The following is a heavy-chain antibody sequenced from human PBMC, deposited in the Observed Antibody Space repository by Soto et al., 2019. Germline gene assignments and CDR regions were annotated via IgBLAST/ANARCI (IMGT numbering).Heavy chain of an antibody. D-gene: IGHD4-17*01. CDR1: GFDFSNSG. Sequence: EVQLVESGGGFVQPGGSLRLSCAASGFDFSNSGMHWVRQVPGKGLVWVSHINSDGSRTTYADSVKGRFTISRDNARTTVYLQLDSLRVEDTAVYYCARDKSYALAVWGQGTTVTVSS. V-gene: IGHV3-74*03. CDR3: ARDKSYALAV. CDR2: INSDGSRT. J-gene: IGHJ6*02.